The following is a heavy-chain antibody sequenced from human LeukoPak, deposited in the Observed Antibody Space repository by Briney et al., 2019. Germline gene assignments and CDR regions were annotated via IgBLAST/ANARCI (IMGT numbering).Heavy chain of an antibody. CDR3: AREGVLLTHGYFDY. V-gene: IGHV4-39*07. D-gene: IGHD4-23*01. CDR1: GGSISSSSYY. J-gene: IGHJ4*02. CDR2: IYYSEST. Sequence: SETLSLTCTVSGGSISSSSYYWGWIRQPPGKGLEWIGSIYYSESTYYNPSLKSRVTISVDTSKNQFSLKLSSVTAADTAVYYCAREGVLLTHGYFDYWGQGTLVTVSS.